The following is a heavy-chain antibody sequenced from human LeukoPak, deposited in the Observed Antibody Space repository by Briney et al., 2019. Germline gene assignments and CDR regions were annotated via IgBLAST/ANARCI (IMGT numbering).Heavy chain of an antibody. J-gene: IGHJ4*02. CDR3: ARATGGNIDY. CDR2: INHSGST. V-gene: IGHV4-34*01. D-gene: IGHD7-27*01. Sequence: PSETLSLTCAVYGGSFSGYYWSWIRQPPGKGLEWIGEINHSGSTNYNPSLKSRVTISVDTSKNQFSLKLSSVTAADTAVYYCARATGGNIDYWGQGTLVTVSS. CDR1: GGSFSGYY.